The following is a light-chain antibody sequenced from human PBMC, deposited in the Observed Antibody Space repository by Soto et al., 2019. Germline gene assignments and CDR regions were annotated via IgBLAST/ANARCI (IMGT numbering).Light chain of an antibody. CDR3: QQNKDWPGT. CDR1: QRVSSSY. Sequence: IVMTPAPATLSVSPGERATLSCSASQRVSSSYLAWYQQKPGQAPRLLIYDASTRATGVPVRFSGSGSGTEFTPTISSLQSEDFGVYYCQQNKDWPGTVGQGTKVDI. CDR2: DAS. J-gene: IGKJ1*01. V-gene: IGKV3-15*01.